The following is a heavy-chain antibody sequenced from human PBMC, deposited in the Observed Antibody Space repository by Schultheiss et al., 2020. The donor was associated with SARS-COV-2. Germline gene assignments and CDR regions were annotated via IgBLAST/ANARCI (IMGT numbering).Heavy chain of an antibody. CDR2: ISSSSSYT. V-gene: IGHV3-21*04. CDR1: GFTFSSYS. J-gene: IGHJ4*02. Sequence: GGSLRLSCAASGFTFSSYSMNWVRQAPGKGLEWVSSISSSSSYTNYADSVKGRFTISRDNAKNSLYLQMNSLRAEDTAVYYCARAPEPCSSTSCYTPDFDYWGQGTLVTVSS. D-gene: IGHD2-2*02. CDR3: ARAPEPCSSTSCYTPDFDY.